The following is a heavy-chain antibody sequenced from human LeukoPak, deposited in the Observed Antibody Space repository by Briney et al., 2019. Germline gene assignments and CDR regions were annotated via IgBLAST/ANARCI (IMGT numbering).Heavy chain of an antibody. CDR3: ARDGRIAAHQNWLDP. Sequence: ASVKVSCKASGYTFTSYDINWVRQATGQGLEWMGWMNPNSGNTGYAQKFQGRVTMTRNTSISTAYMELSSLRSEDTAVYYCARDGRIAAHQNWLDPRGQGTLVTVSS. CDR2: MNPNSGNT. CDR1: GYTFTSYD. J-gene: IGHJ5*02. V-gene: IGHV1-8*01. D-gene: IGHD6-6*01.